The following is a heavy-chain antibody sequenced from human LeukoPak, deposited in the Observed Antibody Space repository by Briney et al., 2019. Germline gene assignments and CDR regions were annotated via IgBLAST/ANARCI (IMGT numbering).Heavy chain of an antibody. CDR2: ISYDGSNK. CDR1: GFIFSSYA. D-gene: IGHD4-17*01. CDR3: ARETGSAVGSTDFDY. J-gene: IGHJ4*02. Sequence: GRSLRLSCAASGFIFSSYAMHWVRQAPGKGLEWVAVISYDGSNKYYADSVKGRFTISRDNSKNTLYLQMNSLRAEDTAVYYCARETGSAVGSTDFDYWGQGTLVTVSS. V-gene: IGHV3-30-3*01.